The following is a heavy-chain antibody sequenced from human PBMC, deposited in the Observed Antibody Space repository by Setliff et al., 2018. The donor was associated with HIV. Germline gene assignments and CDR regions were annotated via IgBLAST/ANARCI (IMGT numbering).Heavy chain of an antibody. J-gene: IGHJ5*02. CDR2: IYTSGST. Sequence: SETLSLTCSVSGGSISSISYYWSWIRQPAGKGLEWIGHIYTSGSTNYNPSLKSRVTISVDTSRNQFSLKLSSVTAADTAVYYCARGSGDYWSGYYLRWVDPWGQGTLVTVSS. V-gene: IGHV4-61*09. D-gene: IGHD3-3*01. CDR1: GGSISSISYY. CDR3: ARGSGDYWSGYYLRWVDP.